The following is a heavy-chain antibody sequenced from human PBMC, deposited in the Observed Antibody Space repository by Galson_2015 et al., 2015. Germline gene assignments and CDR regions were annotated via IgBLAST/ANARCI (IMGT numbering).Heavy chain of an antibody. V-gene: IGHV3-74*01. J-gene: IGHJ4*02. CDR2: INSDGTDK. D-gene: IGHD3-16*01. Sequence: SLRLSCAASGFTFSSDWMHWVRHAPGKGPVWVSRINSDGTDKTYADSVKGRFTISRDNAKNTLYLQMNSLRAEDTAVYYCARDPLWDRTVGFDYWGQGTLVTVSS. CDR1: GFTFSSDW. CDR3: ARDPLWDRTVGFDY.